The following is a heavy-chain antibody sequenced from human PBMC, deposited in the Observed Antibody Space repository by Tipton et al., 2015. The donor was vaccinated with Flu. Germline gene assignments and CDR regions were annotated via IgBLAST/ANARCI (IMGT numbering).Heavy chain of an antibody. CDR3: AKDRMFSNLGAGLFDF. D-gene: IGHD6-19*01. CDR1: GFSLSNYG. J-gene: IGHJ4*02. V-gene: IGHV3-30*18. Sequence: SLRLSCAASGFSLSNYGMHWVRQAPGKGLEWVAVISYDGGNKYYADSVRGRFTISRDISKNTLYLQMNSLRAEDTAVYYCAKDRMFSNLGAGLFDFWGQGALVTVSS. CDR2: ISYDGGNK.